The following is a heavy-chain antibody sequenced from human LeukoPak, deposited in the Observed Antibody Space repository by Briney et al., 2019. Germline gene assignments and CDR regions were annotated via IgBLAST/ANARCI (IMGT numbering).Heavy chain of an antibody. V-gene: IGHV1-18*01. CDR2: ISAYNGNT. Sequence: ASVKVSCKASGYTFTSYGISWVRQAPGQGLEWMGWISAYNGNTNYAQKLQGRVTMTTDTSTSTAYMELRSLRSGDTAVYYCARVFYASGSSHFDYWGQGTLVTVSS. J-gene: IGHJ4*02. CDR3: ARVFYASGSSHFDY. D-gene: IGHD3-16*01. CDR1: GYTFTSYG.